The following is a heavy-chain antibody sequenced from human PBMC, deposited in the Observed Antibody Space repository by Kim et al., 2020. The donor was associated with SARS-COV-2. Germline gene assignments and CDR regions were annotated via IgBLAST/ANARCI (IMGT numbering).Heavy chain of an antibody. D-gene: IGHD2-15*01. CDR3: ARSSGGSSLGWFDP. Sequence: NPSLKSRVTISVDTSKNQFSLKLSSVTAADTAVYYCARSSGGSSLGWFDPWGQGTLVTVSS. J-gene: IGHJ5*02. V-gene: IGHV4-34*01.